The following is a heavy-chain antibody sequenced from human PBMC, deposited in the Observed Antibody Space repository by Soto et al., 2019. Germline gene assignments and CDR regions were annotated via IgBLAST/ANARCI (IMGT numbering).Heavy chain of an antibody. CDR3: ARATGYGIFDY. D-gene: IGHD4-17*01. J-gene: IGHJ4*02. V-gene: IGHV4-30-2*01. CDR2: IYHSGST. CDR1: GGSISSGGYS. Sequence: SETLSLTCAVSGGSISSGGYSWSWIRQPPGKGLEWIGYIYHSGSTYYNPSLKSRVTISVDRSKNQFSLKLSSVTAADTAVYYCARATGYGIFDYWGQGTLVTVSS.